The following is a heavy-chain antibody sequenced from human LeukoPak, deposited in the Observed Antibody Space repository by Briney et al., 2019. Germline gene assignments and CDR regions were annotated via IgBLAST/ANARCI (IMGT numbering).Heavy chain of an antibody. J-gene: IGHJ6*02. D-gene: IGHD2-2*01. V-gene: IGHV3-33*01. CDR1: GFTFSSYG. Sequence: GGSLRLSCAASGFTFSSYGMHWVRQAPGKGLEWVAVIWYDGSNKYYADSVKGRFTISRDNSKNTLYLQMNSLRAEDTAVYYCAREAGYCSSTSCYGPYYYCGMDVWGQGTTVTVSS. CDR3: AREAGYCSSTSCYGPYYYCGMDV. CDR2: IWYDGSNK.